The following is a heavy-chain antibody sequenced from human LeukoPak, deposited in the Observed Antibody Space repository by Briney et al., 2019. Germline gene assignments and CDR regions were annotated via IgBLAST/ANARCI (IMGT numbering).Heavy chain of an antibody. CDR3: ARVGPHVIPTAPMDY. J-gene: IGHJ4*02. D-gene: IGHD2-21*02. Sequence: PGGSLRLSCAASGFTFSSYSMNWVRQAPGKGLEWVSSISSSSSYIYYADSVKGRFTISRDNAKNSLYLQMNSLRAEDTAVYHCARVGPHVIPTAPMDYWGQGTLVTVSS. CDR2: ISSSSSYI. CDR1: GFTFSSYS. V-gene: IGHV3-21*01.